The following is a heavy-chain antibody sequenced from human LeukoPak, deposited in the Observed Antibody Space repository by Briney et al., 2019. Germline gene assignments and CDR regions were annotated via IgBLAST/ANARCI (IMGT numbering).Heavy chain of an antibody. CDR2: IIPTLDVG. D-gene: IGHD3-16*01. CDR3: TRGGVYAPDPTSYHRLPFDF. J-gene: IGHJ3*01. Sequence: SVKVSCKGSGDSFTSNIITWVREGPGQRLEWVGGIIPTLDVGNFAQKFKGRVTITADKSTNTAHLELSSLRSEDTAVYYCTRGGVYAPDPTSYHRLPFDFWGEGTVVSVSS. CDR1: GDSFTSNI. V-gene: IGHV1-69*10.